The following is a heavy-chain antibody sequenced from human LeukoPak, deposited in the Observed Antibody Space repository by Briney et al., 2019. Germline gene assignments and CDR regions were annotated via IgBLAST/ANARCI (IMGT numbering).Heavy chain of an antibody. CDR3: AASRVLLWFGDDNWFDP. D-gene: IGHD3-10*01. V-gene: IGHV1-24*01. CDR2: FDPEDGET. J-gene: IGHJ5*02. Sequence: ASVKVSCKFSGYTLTELSMRWVRQAPGKGLEWMGGFDPEDGETIYAQKFQGRVTMTEDTSTDTAYMELSSLRSEDTAVYYCAASRVLLWFGDDNWFDPWGQGTLVTVSS. CDR1: GYTLTELS.